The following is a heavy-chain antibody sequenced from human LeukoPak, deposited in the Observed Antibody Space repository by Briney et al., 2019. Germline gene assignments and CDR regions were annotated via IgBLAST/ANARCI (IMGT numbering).Heavy chain of an antibody. CDR3: ARDLGVAGYFDY. D-gene: IGHD2-15*01. V-gene: IGHV4-59*01. Sequence: SETLFLTCTVSGGSISSYYWSWIRQPPGKGLEWIGYIYYSGSTNYNPSLKSRVTISVDRSKNQFSLKLSSVTAADTAVYYCARDLGVAGYFDYWGQGTLVTVSS. CDR2: IYYSGST. J-gene: IGHJ4*02. CDR1: GGSISSYY.